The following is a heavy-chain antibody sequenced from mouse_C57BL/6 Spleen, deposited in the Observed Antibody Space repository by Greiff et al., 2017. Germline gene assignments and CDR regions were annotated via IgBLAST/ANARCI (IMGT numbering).Heavy chain of an antibody. CDR3: AGSLMAMDY. J-gene: IGHJ4*01. CDR2: INPGSGGT. Sequence: QVQLQQSGAELVRPGTSVKLSCKASGYAFTNYLIEWVKQRPGQGLEWIGVINPGSGGTNYNEEFKGKATLTADKSSSTAYMQLSSLTSEDSAVYFCAGSLMAMDYWGQGTAVTVSS. CDR1: GYAFTNYL. V-gene: IGHV1-54*01.